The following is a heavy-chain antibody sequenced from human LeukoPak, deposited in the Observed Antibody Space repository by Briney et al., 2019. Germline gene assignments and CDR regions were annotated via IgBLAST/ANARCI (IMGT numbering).Heavy chain of an antibody. CDR3: ARGDIVVVPAASFDY. J-gene: IGHJ4*02. Sequence: GGSLRLSCAASVYTFCSYPMHWVRQAPGKGLEWLEVISYDGSNKYYADSVKGRFTISRDNSKNTLYLQMNSLRAEDTAVYYCARGDIVVVPAASFDYWGQGTLVTVSS. CDR1: VYTFCSYP. D-gene: IGHD2-2*01. V-gene: IGHV3-30*04. CDR2: ISYDGSNK.